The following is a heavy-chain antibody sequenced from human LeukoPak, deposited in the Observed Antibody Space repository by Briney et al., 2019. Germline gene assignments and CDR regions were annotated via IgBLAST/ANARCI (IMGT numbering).Heavy chain of an antibody. CDR3: ARDGTPNYSSGWVYMDV. Sequence: GASVKVSCKASGYTFTSYGISWVRQAPGQGLEWMGWISAYNGNTNYAQKLQGRVTMTTDTSTSTAYMELRSLRSDDTAVYYCARDGTPNYSSGWVYMDVWGKGTTVTISS. CDR2: ISAYNGNT. CDR1: GYTFTSYG. V-gene: IGHV1-18*01. J-gene: IGHJ6*03. D-gene: IGHD6-25*01.